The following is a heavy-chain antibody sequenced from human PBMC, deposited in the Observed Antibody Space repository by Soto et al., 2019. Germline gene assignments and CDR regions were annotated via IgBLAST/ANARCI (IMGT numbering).Heavy chain of an antibody. J-gene: IGHJ4*02. CDR1: GFTFSSYA. Sequence: GGSLRLSCAASGFTFSSYAMSGVRQAPGKGLEWVSAISGSGGSTYYADSVKGRFTISRDNSKNTLYLQMNSLRAEDTAVYYCLKSPNYGGNRYFDYWGKGSLVPVSS. CDR2: ISGSGGST. CDR3: LKSPNYGGNRYFDY. V-gene: IGHV3-23*01. D-gene: IGHD2-15*01.